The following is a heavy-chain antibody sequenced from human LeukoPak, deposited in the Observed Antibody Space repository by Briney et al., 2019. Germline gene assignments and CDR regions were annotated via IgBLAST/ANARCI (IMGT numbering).Heavy chain of an antibody. CDR2: IKQDGSEK. V-gene: IGHV3-7*01. J-gene: IGHJ5*02. D-gene: IGHD6-19*01. Sequence: PGGSLRLSCAASGFIFSSYWMNWVRQAPGKGLEWVADIKQDGSEKYYVDSVKGRFTISRDNAKNSLYLQMNGLRVEDTAVYYCTRLQIAVAGPNWFDPWGQGTLVTVSS. CDR3: TRLQIAVAGPNWFDP. CDR1: GFIFSSYW.